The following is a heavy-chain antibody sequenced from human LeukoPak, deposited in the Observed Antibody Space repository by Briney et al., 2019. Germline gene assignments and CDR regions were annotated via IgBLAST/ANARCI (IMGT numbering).Heavy chain of an antibody. V-gene: IGHV3-53*01. CDR3: ARRFITGWHLDY. D-gene: IGHD6-19*01. CDR1: GFIVSSNY. Sequence: PGGSLRLSCAAAGFIVSSNYMSWVRQAPGKGLEWVSVIYGDGSTYYADSVKGRFTISRDNSENTLYLQMNSLRPEDTAVYYCARRFITGWHLDYWGQGTLVTVSS. CDR2: IYGDGST. J-gene: IGHJ4*02.